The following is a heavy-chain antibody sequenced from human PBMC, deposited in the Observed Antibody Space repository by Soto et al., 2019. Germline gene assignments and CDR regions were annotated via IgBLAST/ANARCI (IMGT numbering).Heavy chain of an antibody. CDR2: IIPIFGTA. V-gene: IGHV1-69*01. CDR3: AEQQAYGDYLANFDY. J-gene: IGHJ4*02. D-gene: IGHD4-17*01. Sequence: QVQLVQSGAEVKKPGSSVKVSCKASGGTFSSYASSWVRPSPGQGLEWMGGIIPIFGTANYAQKFQGRVTITADESTSTAYMELSSLRSEDTAVYYCAEQQAYGDYLANFDYWGQGTLVTVSS. CDR1: GGTFSSYA.